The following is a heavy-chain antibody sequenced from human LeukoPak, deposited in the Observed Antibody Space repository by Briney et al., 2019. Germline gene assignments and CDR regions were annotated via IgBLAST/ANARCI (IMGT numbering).Heavy chain of an antibody. CDR1: GGFISNYY. J-gene: IGHJ6*02. CDR2: INYSGSA. Sequence: PSETLSLTCTVSGGFISNYYWTWVRQPPATGLEWIGYINYSGSAHYNPSLKSRVTISLDTSQSQFSLKLTSVTVADTAVYFCARVDQLLYHAMDVWGQGTTVTISS. CDR3: ARVDQLLYHAMDV. D-gene: IGHD2-2*01. V-gene: IGHV4-59*01.